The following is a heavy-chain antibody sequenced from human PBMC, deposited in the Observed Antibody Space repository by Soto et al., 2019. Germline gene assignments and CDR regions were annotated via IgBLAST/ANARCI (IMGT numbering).Heavy chain of an antibody. Sequence: ASVKVSCKSSGFTFTSYAIHRLRQAPGQRPQWMGWINGGSGNTKYSQDFQGRVTFTRDTFATTAYLELSSLRSEDTAVYYCARVPPWGNSAGDYYIQHYDSWGQGTPVTVSS. CDR1: GFTFTSYA. J-gene: IGHJ4*02. D-gene: IGHD3-10*01. CDR2: INGGSGNT. CDR3: ARVPPWGNSAGDYYIQHYDS. V-gene: IGHV1-3*01.